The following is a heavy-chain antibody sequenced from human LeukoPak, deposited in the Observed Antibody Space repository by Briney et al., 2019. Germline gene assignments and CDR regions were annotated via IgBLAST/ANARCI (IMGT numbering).Heavy chain of an antibody. CDR3: ARIYDSSDSYFDY. CDR2: ISGSGGST. D-gene: IGHD3-22*01. CDR1: GFTFSSYA. J-gene: IGHJ4*02. Sequence: GGSLRLSCAASGFTFSSYAMSWVRQAPGKGLEWVSAISGSGGSTYYADSVKGRFTISRDNSKNTLYLQMNSLRAEDTAVYYCARIYDSSDSYFDYWGQGTLVTVSS. V-gene: IGHV3-23*01.